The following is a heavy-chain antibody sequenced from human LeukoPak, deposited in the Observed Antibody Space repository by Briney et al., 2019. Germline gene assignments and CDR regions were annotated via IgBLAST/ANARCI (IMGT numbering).Heavy chain of an antibody. CDR1: GGSFSGYY. Sequence: PSETLSPTCAVYGGSFSGYYWSWIRQPPGKGLEWIGEINHSGSTNYNPSLKSRVTISVDTSKNQFSLKLSSVTAADTAVYYCARGVALRNDSTEAHVGNWFDPWGQGTLVTVSS. V-gene: IGHV4-34*01. D-gene: IGHD4-17*01. J-gene: IGHJ5*02. CDR3: ARGVALRNDSTEAHVGNWFDP. CDR2: INHSGST.